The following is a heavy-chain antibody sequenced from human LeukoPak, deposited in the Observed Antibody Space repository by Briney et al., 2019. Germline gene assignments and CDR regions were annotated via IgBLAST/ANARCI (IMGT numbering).Heavy chain of an antibody. Sequence: GGSLRLSCAASGFTLSDYHMNWVRQAPGKGLEWLSSITTISHYIYYAGAVRGRFTISRDNAKNSLYLQMNSLRGEDTAVYYCARSGGPGTYHQLRYNWFDPWGQGTLVAVSS. CDR3: ARSGGPGTYHQLRYNWFDP. CDR1: GFTLSDYH. D-gene: IGHD3-10*01. V-gene: IGHV3-21*01. CDR2: ITTISHYI. J-gene: IGHJ5*02.